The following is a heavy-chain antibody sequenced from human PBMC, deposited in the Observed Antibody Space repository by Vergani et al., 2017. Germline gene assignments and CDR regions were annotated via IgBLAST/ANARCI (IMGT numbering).Heavy chain of an antibody. CDR3: ARGALDSIAARPDYYYGMDV. Sequence: QLQLQESGSGLVKPSQTLSLTCAVSGGSISSGGYSWSWIRQPPGKGLEWIGYIYHSGSTYYNPSLKSRVTISVDTSKNQFSLKLSSVTAADTAVYYCARGALDSIAARPDYYYGMDVWGQGTTVTVSS. D-gene: IGHD6-6*01. CDR2: IYHSGST. CDR1: GGSISSGGYS. V-gene: IGHV4-30-2*01. J-gene: IGHJ6*02.